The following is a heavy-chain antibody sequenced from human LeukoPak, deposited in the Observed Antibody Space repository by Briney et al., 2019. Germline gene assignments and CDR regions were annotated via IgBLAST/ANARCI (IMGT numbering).Heavy chain of an antibody. CDR2: IYYSGST. D-gene: IGHD4-17*01. J-gene: IGHJ4*02. V-gene: IGHV4-59*01. CDR3: AGATTVTTFIDY. CDR1: GGSISSYY. Sequence: SETLSLTCTVSGGSISSYYWSWIRQPPGKGLEWIGYIYYSGSTNYNPSLKSRVTISVDTSKNQFSLKLSSVTAADTAVYYCAGATTVTTFIDYWGQGALVTVSS.